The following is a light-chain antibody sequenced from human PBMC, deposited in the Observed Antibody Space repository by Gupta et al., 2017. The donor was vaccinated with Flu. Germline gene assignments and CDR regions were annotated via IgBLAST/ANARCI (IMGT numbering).Light chain of an antibody. CDR2: DTS. V-gene: IGKV1-33*01. CDR1: Y. CDR3: QQYDDFPPT. Sequence: YLNRYQQKTGRAPNLVIYDTSNLEEGVPSRFSGSGSGTDFTLTITSLQPEDIAPYYCQQYDDFPPTFGLGTRLAIK. J-gene: IGKJ5*01.